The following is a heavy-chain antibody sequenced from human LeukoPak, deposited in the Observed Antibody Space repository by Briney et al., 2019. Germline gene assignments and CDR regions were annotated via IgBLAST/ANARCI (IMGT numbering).Heavy chain of an antibody. CDR3: AKGKRCSSTSCYTCFDY. CDR1: GFTFSSYG. J-gene: IGHJ4*02. CDR2: ISGSGGST. D-gene: IGHD2-2*02. Sequence: GRSLRLSCAASGFTFSSYGMHWVRQAPGKGLEWVSAISGSGGSTYYADSVKGRFTISRDNSKNTLYLQMNSLRAEDTAVYYCAKGKRCSSTSCYTCFDYWGQGTLVTVSS. V-gene: IGHV3-23*01.